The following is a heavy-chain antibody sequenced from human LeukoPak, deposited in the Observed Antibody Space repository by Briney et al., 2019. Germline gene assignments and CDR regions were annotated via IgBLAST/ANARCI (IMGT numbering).Heavy chain of an antibody. CDR1: GFTFSGSA. Sequence: PGGSLRLSCTASGFTFSGSAMHWVRQASGKGLEWVGRIRSKANSYATVYAASVKGRFTISRDDSKNTAYLQMNSLKTEDTAVYYCARGGRWELPRPYAFDIWGQGTMVTVSS. J-gene: IGHJ3*02. CDR2: IRSKANSYAT. D-gene: IGHD1-26*01. V-gene: IGHV3-73*01. CDR3: ARGGRWELPRPYAFDI.